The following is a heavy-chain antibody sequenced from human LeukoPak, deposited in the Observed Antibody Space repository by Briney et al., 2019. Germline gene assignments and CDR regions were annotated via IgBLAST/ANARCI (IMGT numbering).Heavy chain of an antibody. Sequence: GGSLRLSCAASEFTISRYWMHWVRQAPGKGLVWVSNINNDGSITTYADSVKGRFTTSRDNSKNTLYLQMNSLRAEDTAVYYCASRHCSGGRCYFAGADPFDYWGQGTLVTVSS. CDR1: EFTISRYW. CDR2: INNDGSIT. J-gene: IGHJ4*02. CDR3: ASRHCSGGRCYFAGADPFDY. D-gene: IGHD2-15*01. V-gene: IGHV3-74*01.